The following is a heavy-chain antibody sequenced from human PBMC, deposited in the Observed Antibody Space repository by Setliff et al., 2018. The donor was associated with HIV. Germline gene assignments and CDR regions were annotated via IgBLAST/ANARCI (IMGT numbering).Heavy chain of an antibody. J-gene: IGHJ6*02. CDR2: ISRGGRTK. CDR3: ARDGGFYLGGYYYYGMDV. Sequence: GGSLRLSCAASGFTFSDYYMSWIRQAPGKGLEWISYISRGGRTKYYADSVKGRFTISRDNAKNSLYLQMNSLRAEDTAVYYCARDGGFYLGGYYYYGMDVWGQGTTVTVSS. D-gene: IGHD3-16*01. V-gene: IGHV3-11*04. CDR1: GFTFSDYY.